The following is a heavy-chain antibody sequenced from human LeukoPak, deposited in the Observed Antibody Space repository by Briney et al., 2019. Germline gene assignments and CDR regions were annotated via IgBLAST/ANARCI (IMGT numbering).Heavy chain of an antibody. CDR1: GLPIADFA. V-gene: IGHV3-43*02. Sequence: PGGSLRLSCVVSGLPIADFAMHWVRQAPGKGLERVSLISGDGVSTFYADSVKGRFSISRDNSKNSLSLEMNSLRTEDTAMYYCARESGKFDYWGQGTLVAVSS. CDR2: ISGDGVST. J-gene: IGHJ4*02. CDR3: ARESGKFDY.